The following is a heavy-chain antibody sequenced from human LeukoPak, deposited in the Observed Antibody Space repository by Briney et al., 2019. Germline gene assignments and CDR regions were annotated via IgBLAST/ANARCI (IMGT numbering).Heavy chain of an antibody. Sequence: PSETLSLTCAVYGGSFSGYYWSWIRQPPGKGLEWIGEINHSGSTNYNPSLKSRVTTSVDTSKNQFSLKLSSVTAADTAVYYCARGRRGNWNKPRPFDYWGQGTLVTVSS. CDR2: INHSGST. CDR1: GGSFSGYY. CDR3: ARGRRGNWNKPRPFDY. V-gene: IGHV4-34*01. D-gene: IGHD1-20*01. J-gene: IGHJ4*02.